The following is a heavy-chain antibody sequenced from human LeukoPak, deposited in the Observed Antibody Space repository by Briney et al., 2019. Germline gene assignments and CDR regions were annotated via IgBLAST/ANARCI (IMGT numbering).Heavy chain of an antibody. Sequence: PGGSLRLSCAASGFTFSTYAINWVRQAPGKGLEWVSAVSSSGGSTYYADSVKGRFTISRDNSKNTLYLQMNSLRAEDTAVYYCATYSSYYYDSSENYWGQGTLVTVSS. D-gene: IGHD3-22*01. CDR3: ATYSSYYYDSSENY. CDR2: VSSSGGST. V-gene: IGHV3-23*01. J-gene: IGHJ4*02. CDR1: GFTFSTYA.